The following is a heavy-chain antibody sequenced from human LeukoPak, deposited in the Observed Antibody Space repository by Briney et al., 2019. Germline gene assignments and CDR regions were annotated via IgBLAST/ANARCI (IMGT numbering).Heavy chain of an antibody. D-gene: IGHD6-13*01. CDR2: IYYSGIT. J-gene: IGHJ5*02. CDR1: GDSISTYY. CDR3: ARVTIAAAGIEGWFDP. Sequence: SETLSLNCTVSGDSISTYYWSWIRQPPGKGLEWIAYIYYSGITNYNPSLKSRATISVDTSKKQFSLKLSSVTAADTAVYYCARVTIAAAGIEGWFDPWGQGTLVTVSS. V-gene: IGHV4-59*01.